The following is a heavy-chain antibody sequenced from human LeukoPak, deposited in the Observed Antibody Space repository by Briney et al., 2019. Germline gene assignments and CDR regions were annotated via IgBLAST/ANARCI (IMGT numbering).Heavy chain of an antibody. CDR3: AKDRWGSGGSGGGDY. CDR1: GFTFSSYA. Sequence: GGSLRLSCAASGFTFSSYAMTWVRQAPGKGLEWVSVINKSGGSTYYADSVKGRFTISRDNSKNTLYLQMTSLSAEDTAVYYCAKDRWGSGGSGGGDYWGQGTLVTVSS. CDR2: INKSGGST. D-gene: IGHD2-15*01. V-gene: IGHV3-23*01. J-gene: IGHJ4*02.